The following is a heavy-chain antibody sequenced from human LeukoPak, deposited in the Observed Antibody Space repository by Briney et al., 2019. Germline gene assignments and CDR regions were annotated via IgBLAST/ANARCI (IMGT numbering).Heavy chain of an antibody. CDR1: GGSTSSYY. D-gene: IGHD3-22*01. CDR3: ARARDSSGYYYFDY. V-gene: IGHV4-59*01. Sequence: SETLSLTCTVSGGSTSSYYWSWIRQPPGKGLEWIGYIYYSGSTNYNPSLKSRVTISVDTSKNQFSLKLSSVTAADTAVYYCARARDSSGYYYFDYWGQGTLVTVSS. CDR2: IYYSGST. J-gene: IGHJ4*02.